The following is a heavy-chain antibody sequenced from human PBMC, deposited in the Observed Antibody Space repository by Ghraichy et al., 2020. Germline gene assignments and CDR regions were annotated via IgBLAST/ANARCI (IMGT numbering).Heavy chain of an antibody. D-gene: IGHD3-3*01. CDR1: GGSISSGGYY. V-gene: IGHV4-31*03. CDR2: IYYSGST. J-gene: IGHJ5*02. Sequence: SETLSLTCTVSGGSISSGGYYWSWIRRHPGKGLEWIGYIYYSGSTYYNPSLKSRVTISVDTSKNQFSLKLSSVTAADTAVYYCAREGTHYDFWTSTTPNNWFDPWGQGTLVTVSS. CDR3: AREGTHYDFWTSTTPNNWFDP.